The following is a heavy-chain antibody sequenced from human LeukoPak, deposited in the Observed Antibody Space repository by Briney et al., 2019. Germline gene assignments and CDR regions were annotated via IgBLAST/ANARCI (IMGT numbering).Heavy chain of an antibody. Sequence: PSETLSLTCAVYRGSFSGYCWSWIRQPPGKGLEWIGEINHSGSTNYNPSLKSRVTISVDTSKNQFSLKLSSVTAADTAVYYCAAVNVGYLYDVLTGSSNYYYGMDVWGQGTTVTVSS. V-gene: IGHV4-34*01. CDR2: INHSGST. CDR3: AAVNVGYLYDVLTGSSNYYYGMDV. J-gene: IGHJ6*02. D-gene: IGHD3-9*01. CDR1: RGSFSGYC.